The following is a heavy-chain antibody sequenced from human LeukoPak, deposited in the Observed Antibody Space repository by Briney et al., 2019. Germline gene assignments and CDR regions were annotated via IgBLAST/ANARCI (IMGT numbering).Heavy chain of an antibody. CDR1: GFTFFTFW. CDR2: IHHSGRS. D-gene: IGHD3-16*01. Sequence: GSLRLSCAASGFTFFTFWMSWVRQPPGKGLEWIGEIHHSGRSNYNPSLKSRVTVSVDKSKDQFSLKLTSVTAADAAMYYCARNWAYWGQGILVTVSS. CDR3: ARNWAY. J-gene: IGHJ4*02. V-gene: IGHV4-4*02.